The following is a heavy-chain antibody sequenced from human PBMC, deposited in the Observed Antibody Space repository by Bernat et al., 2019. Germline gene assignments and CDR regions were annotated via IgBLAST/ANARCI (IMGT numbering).Heavy chain of an antibody. CDR2: ISNSGGAT. CDR3: VKPKWGPDAFDI. J-gene: IGHJ3*02. V-gene: IGHV3-23*01. Sequence: EVQLLESGGGLVQPGGSLRLSCAASGFTFSNDAMSWVRQAPGKGLDWVSSISNSGGATYYADSVKGRFTISRDNSKNTLYLQVNSLRAEDTAVYYCVKPKWGPDAFDIWGQGTMVTVSS. CDR1: GFTFSNDA. D-gene: IGHD1-26*01.